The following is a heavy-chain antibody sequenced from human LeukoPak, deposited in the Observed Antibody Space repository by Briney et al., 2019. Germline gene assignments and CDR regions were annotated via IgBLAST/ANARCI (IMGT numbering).Heavy chain of an antibody. V-gene: IGHV3-9*01. D-gene: IGHD3-22*01. Sequence: GGSLRLSCAASGFTFDDYAMHWVRQAPGKGLEWVSGISWNSGSIGYADSVKGRFTISRDNAKNSLYLQMNSLRAEDTALYYCAKDTDYDSSGYDAFDIWSQGTMVTVSS. CDR2: ISWNSGSI. J-gene: IGHJ3*02. CDR1: GFTFDDYA. CDR3: AKDTDYDSSGYDAFDI.